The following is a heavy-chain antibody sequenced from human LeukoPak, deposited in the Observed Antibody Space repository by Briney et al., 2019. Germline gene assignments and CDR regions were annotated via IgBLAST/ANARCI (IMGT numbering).Heavy chain of an antibody. J-gene: IGHJ3*02. CDR3: ARADCGGDCNDAFDI. D-gene: IGHD2-21*02. V-gene: IGHV1-69*05. CDR1: GGTFSSYA. CDR2: IITIFGTA. Sequence: ASVKVSCKASGGTFSSYAISWVRQAPGQGLEWMGGIITIFGTANYAQKFQGRVTITTDESTSTTYMELSSLRSEDTAVYYCARADCGGDCNDAFDIWGQGTMVTVSS.